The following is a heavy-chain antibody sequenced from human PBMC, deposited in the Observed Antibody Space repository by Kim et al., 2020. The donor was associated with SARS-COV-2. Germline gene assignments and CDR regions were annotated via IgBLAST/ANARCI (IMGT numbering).Heavy chain of an antibody. V-gene: IGHV3-30*18. CDR1: GFSFRTHG. CDR3: AKELGPYYFDS. CDR2: IPYDGSKK. Sequence: GGSLRLSCAASGFSFRTHGMHWVRQAPGKGLEWVAIIPYDGSKKFYGESVKGRFSISRDNSKNTLYLQMNSLRPEDTAVYYCAKELGPYYFDSWGQGTLVAVSS. D-gene: IGHD7-27*01. J-gene: IGHJ4*02.